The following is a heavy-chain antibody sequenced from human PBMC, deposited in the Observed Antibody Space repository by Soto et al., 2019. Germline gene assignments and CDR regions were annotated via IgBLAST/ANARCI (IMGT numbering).Heavy chain of an antibody. CDR1: GFNFNNYW. D-gene: IGHD3-10*01. J-gene: IGHJ4*02. CDR2: IKSDGSST. V-gene: IGHV3-74*01. Sequence: GGSLRLSCAASGFNFNNYWMNWVRQAPGKGLVWVSRIKSDGSSTSYADSVKGRFTISRDNAKNTLYLQMNSLRAEDTAVYYCTRDYYASGDYWGQGTLVTV. CDR3: TRDYYASGDY.